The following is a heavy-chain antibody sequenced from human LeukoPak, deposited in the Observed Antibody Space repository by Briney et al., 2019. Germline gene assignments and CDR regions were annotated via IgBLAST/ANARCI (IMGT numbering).Heavy chain of an antibody. CDR2: ISSSGSTI. CDR1: GFTFSSYE. CDR3: ARDKAEGLPVLDY. D-gene: IGHD4-11*01. Sequence: GGSLRLSCGASGFTFSSYEMKWGRQAPGKGLEWVSYISSSGSTIYYADSVKGRFTISRDNAKNSLYLQMNSLRAEDTAVYYCARDKAEGLPVLDYWGQGTLVTVSS. J-gene: IGHJ4*02. V-gene: IGHV3-48*03.